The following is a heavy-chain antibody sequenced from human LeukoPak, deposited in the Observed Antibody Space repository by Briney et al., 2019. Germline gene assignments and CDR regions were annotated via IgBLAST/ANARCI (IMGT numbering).Heavy chain of an antibody. CDR1: GGSLSNHY. J-gene: IGHJ4*02. CDR3: ARGRIGGPKAPFDY. CDR2: IYDSGST. D-gene: IGHD3-16*01. Sequence: PSEILSLTCTVSGGSLSNHYWSWIRQPPGEGLEWIGHIYDSGSTTYNPSLKSRVTMSVDTSKNQFSLNLSSVTAADTAVYYCARGRIGGPKAPFDYWGQGTLVTVSS. V-gene: IGHV4-59*11.